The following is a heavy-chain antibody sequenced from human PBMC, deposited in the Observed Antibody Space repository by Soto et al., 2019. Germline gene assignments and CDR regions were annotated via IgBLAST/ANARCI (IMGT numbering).Heavy chain of an antibody. J-gene: IGHJ4*02. CDR1: GGSISSGGYY. CDR2: IYYSGST. Sequence: SETLSLTCTVSGGSISSGGYYWSWIRQHPGKGLEWIGYIYYSGSTYYNPSLKSRVTISVDTSKNQFSLKLSSVTGADTAVYFCAREDSSGYYCEGPFDYWDQRNLVTASS. D-gene: IGHD3-22*01. CDR3: AREDSSGYYCEGPFDY. V-gene: IGHV4-31*03.